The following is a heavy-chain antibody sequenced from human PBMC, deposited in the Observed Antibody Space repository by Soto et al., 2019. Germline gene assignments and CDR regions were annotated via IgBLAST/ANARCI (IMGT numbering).Heavy chain of an antibody. CDR3: AKDNSPYSGYNSFDY. D-gene: IGHD5-12*01. J-gene: IGHJ4*02. CDR1: GFTFSSYV. CDR2: ISGSGTNT. Sequence: EVRLLESEGGLIQPGGSLRLSCAASGFTFSSYVMSWVRQAPGTGLEWVSGISGSGTNTYYADSVKGRFTISRENSKNTLYLQMTSLRAEDTAEYYCAKDNSPYSGYNSFDYWGEGTLVTVSS. V-gene: IGHV3-23*01.